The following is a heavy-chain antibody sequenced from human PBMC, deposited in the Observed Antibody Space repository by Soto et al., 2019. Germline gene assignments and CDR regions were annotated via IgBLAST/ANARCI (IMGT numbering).Heavy chain of an antibody. CDR3: SRGTSIPASGDY. CDR1: GYTFTNYG. CDR2: VSAYNGER. Sequence: QVQLVQSGAEVKKPGASVKVSCKASGYTFTNYGINWVRQAPGQGLEWLGWVSAYNGERRYAQRVQARVIMTTDTSSTTAYMELRSLRSDDTAVYSCSRGTSIPASGDYWGQGSLVTVPS. V-gene: IGHV1-18*01. J-gene: IGHJ4*01. D-gene: IGHD6-6*01.